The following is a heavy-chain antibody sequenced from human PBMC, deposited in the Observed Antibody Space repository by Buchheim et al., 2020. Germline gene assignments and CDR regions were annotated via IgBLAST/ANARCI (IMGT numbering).Heavy chain of an antibody. J-gene: IGHJ4*02. CDR2: ISYDGSNK. CDR1: GFTFSSYA. CDR3: AKDRYGGNSGMDY. D-gene: IGHD4-23*01. Sequence: VQLVESGGGLVQPGGSLRLSCAASGFTFSSYAMHWVRQAPGKGLEWVAVISYDGSNKYYADSVKGRFTISRDNSKNTLYLQMNSLRAEDTAVYYCAKDRYGGNSGMDYWGQGTL. V-gene: IGHV3-30-3*01.